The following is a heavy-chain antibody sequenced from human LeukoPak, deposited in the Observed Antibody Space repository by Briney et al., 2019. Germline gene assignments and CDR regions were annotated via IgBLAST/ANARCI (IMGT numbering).Heavy chain of an antibody. CDR1: GFTVSSNY. D-gene: IGHD3-10*01. Sequence: GGSLRLSCAASGFTVSSNYMNWVRQAPEKGLEWVSVIYSGGSTYYADSVKGRFTISRDNSKNTLYLQMNSLRAEDTAVYYCAKDKTAAGELDYWGQGTLVTVSS. CDR3: AKDKTAAGELDY. CDR2: IYSGGST. V-gene: IGHV3-66*01. J-gene: IGHJ4*02.